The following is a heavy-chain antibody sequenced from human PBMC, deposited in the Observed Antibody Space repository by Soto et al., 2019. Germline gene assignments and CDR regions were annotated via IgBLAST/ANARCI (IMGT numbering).Heavy chain of an antibody. D-gene: IGHD6-13*01. Sequence: SAKVCSTASGVTYSSYSISWVRQAPGQGLEWMGGIIPIFGTANYAQKFQGRVTITADESTSTAYMELSSLRSEDTAVYYCAPPPEQLVPWGQGTLVTVSS. CDR2: IIPIFGTA. CDR1: GVTYSSYS. CDR3: APPPEQLVP. V-gene: IGHV1-69*01. J-gene: IGHJ5*02.